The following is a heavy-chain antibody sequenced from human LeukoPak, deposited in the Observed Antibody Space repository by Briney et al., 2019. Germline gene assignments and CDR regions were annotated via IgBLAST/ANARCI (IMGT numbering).Heavy chain of an antibody. D-gene: IGHD3-10*01. CDR2: IYYSGST. CDR3: ASGWTMVRGVPEGFQH. CDR1: GGSINSYY. Sequence: SETLSLTCTVSGGSINSYYWNWLRQHPGKGLEWIGYIYYSGSTYYNPSLKSRVTISVDTSKNQFSLKLSSVTAADTAVYYCASGWTMVRGVPEGFQHWGQGTLVTVSS. J-gene: IGHJ1*01. V-gene: IGHV4-59*06.